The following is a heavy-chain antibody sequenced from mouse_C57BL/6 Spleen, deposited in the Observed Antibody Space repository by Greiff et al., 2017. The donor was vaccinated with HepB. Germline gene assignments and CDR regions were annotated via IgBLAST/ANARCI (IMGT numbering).Heavy chain of an antibody. J-gene: IGHJ3*01. CDR3: ARFDDGYYGLGFAY. D-gene: IGHD2-3*01. CDR1: GYTFTSYT. Sequence: QVQLQQSGAELARPGASVKMSCKASGYTFTSYTMHWVKQRPGQGLEWIGYINPSSGYTKYNQKFKDKATLTADKSCSTAYMQLSSLTSEDSAVYYCARFDDGYYGLGFAYWGQGTLVTVSA. V-gene: IGHV1-4*01. CDR2: INPSSGYT.